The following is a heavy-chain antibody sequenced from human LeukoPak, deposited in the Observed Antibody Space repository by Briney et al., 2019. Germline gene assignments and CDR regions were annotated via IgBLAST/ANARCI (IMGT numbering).Heavy chain of an antibody. D-gene: IGHD4-17*01. CDR2: IIPIFGTA. CDR1: GGTFISYA. Sequence: SVKVSCKASGGTFISYAISWVRQAPGQGLEWMGRIIPIFGTANYAQKFQGRVTITTDESTSTAYMELSSLRSEDTAVYYCARDLMGDGDYYYWGQGNLVTVSS. J-gene: IGHJ4*02. V-gene: IGHV1-69*05. CDR3: ARDLMGDGDYYY.